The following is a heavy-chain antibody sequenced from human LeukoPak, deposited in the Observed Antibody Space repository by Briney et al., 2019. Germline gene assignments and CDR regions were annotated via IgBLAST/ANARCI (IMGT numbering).Heavy chain of an antibody. CDR3: ARSGDIVVVVAATPGFDY. D-gene: IGHD2-15*01. V-gene: IGHV4-34*01. CDR1: GGSFSGYY. Sequence: SETLSLTCAVYGGSFSGYYWSWIRQPPGKGLEWIGEINHSGSTNYDPSLKSRVTISGDTSKNQFSLKLSSVTAADTAVYYCARSGDIVVVVAATPGFDYWGQGTLVTVSS. CDR2: INHSGST. J-gene: IGHJ4*02.